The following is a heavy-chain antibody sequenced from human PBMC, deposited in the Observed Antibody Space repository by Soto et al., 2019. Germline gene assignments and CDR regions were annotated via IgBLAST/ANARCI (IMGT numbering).Heavy chain of an antibody. CDR1: GYTFTSYD. J-gene: IGHJ4*02. CDR3: PRERVRRGFVD. D-gene: IGHD3-10*01. Sequence: QVQLVQSGAEVKKPGASVKDSCEASGYTFTSYDINWVRQATGQGHEWMGWMNPNSGNTCYAQKFRGRVTMTRNNSTSTAYMDRSRLRSEDTAVYSCPRERVRRGFVDWGQGTLVTVSS. V-gene: IGHV1-8*02. CDR2: MNPNSGNT.